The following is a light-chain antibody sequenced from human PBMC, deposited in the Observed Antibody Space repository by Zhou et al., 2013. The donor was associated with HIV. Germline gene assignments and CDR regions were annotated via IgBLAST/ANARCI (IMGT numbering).Light chain of an antibody. CDR1: QDISTY. Sequence: AIRMTQYPSSFAASTGDRVTITCRASQDISTYLAWYQQKPGEAPNLLIYGASTLQTGVPARFSGGGYGTNFTLTINCLQSEDFATFYCQHYYSYPPTFGGGTTVEMK. V-gene: IGKV1-8*01. CDR2: GAS. J-gene: IGKJ4*01. CDR3: QHYYSYPPT.